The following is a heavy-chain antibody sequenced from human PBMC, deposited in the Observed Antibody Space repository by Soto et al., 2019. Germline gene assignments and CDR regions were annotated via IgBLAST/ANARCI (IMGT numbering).Heavy chain of an antibody. J-gene: IGHJ3*02. CDR3: AISRYYFDGSDDHDAFDI. CDR2: LDSGGST. Sequence: GGSLRLSCAASGFTASNNYLNWVRQAPGKGLEWVSFLDSGGSTYYSGSAKGRFTIPRDNSQNTLYLQMNSLRAQDTAVYYCAISRYYFDGSDDHDAFDIWGQGTMVTVSS. D-gene: IGHD3-22*01. V-gene: IGHV3-66*01. CDR1: GFTASNNY.